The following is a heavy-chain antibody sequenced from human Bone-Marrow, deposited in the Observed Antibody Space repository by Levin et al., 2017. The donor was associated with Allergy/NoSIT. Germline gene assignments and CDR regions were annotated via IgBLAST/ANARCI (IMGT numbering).Heavy chain of an antibody. Sequence: PGGSLRLSCAASGFTFSSYGMHWVRQAPGKGLEWVAVISYDGSNKYYADSVKGRFTISRDNSKNTLYLQMNSLRAEDTAVYYCAKSCSSSWYSFGYWGQGTLVTVSS. CDR2: ISYDGSNK. CDR1: GFTFSSYG. J-gene: IGHJ4*02. V-gene: IGHV3-30*18. D-gene: IGHD6-13*01. CDR3: AKSCSSSWYSFGY.